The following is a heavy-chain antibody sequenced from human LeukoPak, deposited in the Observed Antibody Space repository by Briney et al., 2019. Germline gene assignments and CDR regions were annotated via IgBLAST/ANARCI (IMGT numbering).Heavy chain of an antibody. J-gene: IGHJ4*02. Sequence: GGSLRLSCAASGFTFSYYTMSWVRQAPGKGLEWVSSISSTGSSIYYADSVKGRFTISRDNAKNSLYLQMNSLRAEGTAVYYCARDPKGSDDYWGQGTLVTVSS. CDR1: GFTFSYYT. CDR2: ISSTGSSI. V-gene: IGHV3-21*01. D-gene: IGHD3-10*01. CDR3: ARDPKGSDDY.